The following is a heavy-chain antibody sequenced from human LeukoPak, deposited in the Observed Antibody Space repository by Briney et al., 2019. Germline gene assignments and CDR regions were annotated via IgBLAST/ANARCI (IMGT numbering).Heavy chain of an antibody. CDR2: INHSGST. CDR3: AMTVAGNDY. D-gene: IGHD6-19*01. CDR1: GGSFSGYY. V-gene: IGHV4-34*01. Sequence: SETLSLTCAVYGGSFSGYYWSWIRQPPGKGLEWIGEINHSGSTNYNPSLKSRVTISVDTSKNQFSLKLSSVTAADTAVYYCAMTVAGNDYWGQGTLVTVSS. J-gene: IGHJ4*02.